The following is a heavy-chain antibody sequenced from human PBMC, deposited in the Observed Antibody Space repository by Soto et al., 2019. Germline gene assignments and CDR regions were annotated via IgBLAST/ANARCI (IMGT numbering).Heavy chain of an antibody. V-gene: IGHV3-48*02. J-gene: IGHJ4*02. CDR3: ARLPKGSLGTS. CDR2: ISSNGAIT. Sequence: PGGSLRLSCEGSGFRFSDHSMNWVRQAPGKGLQWISYISSNGAITYYADSVKGRFTVSRDNANYALFLQMHSLRDDDTATYYCARLPKGSLGTSWGQGARVTVSS. D-gene: IGHD3-10*01. CDR1: GFRFSDHS.